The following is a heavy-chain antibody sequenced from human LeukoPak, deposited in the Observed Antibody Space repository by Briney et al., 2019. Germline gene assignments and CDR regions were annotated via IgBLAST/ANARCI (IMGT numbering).Heavy chain of an antibody. D-gene: IGHD3-10*01. Sequence: GASVKVSCKTSGYSFTSYYIHWVRQAPGQGLEWMGIINPSGGSTTYAQKFQGRLTMASDTSTSTVYMELSSLRSEDTAVYYCARDHEYYYGSGSYYPGGCDYWGQGTLVTVSS. V-gene: IGHV1-46*01. J-gene: IGHJ4*02. CDR1: GYSFTSYY. CDR3: ARDHEYYYGSGSYYPGGCDY. CDR2: INPSGGST.